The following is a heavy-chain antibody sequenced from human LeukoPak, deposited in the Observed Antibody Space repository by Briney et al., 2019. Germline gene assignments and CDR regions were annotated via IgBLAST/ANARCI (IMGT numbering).Heavy chain of an antibody. V-gene: IGHV4-30-4*01. CDR3: ARLDYDILTGYDY. D-gene: IGHD3-9*01. Sequence: SETLSLTCAVYGGSFSGYYWSWIRQPPGKGLEWIGYIYYSGSTYYNPSLKSRVTISVDTSKNQFSLKLSSVTAADTAVYYCARLDYDILTGYDYWGQGTLVTVSS. J-gene: IGHJ4*02. CDR2: IYYSGST. CDR1: GGSFSGYY.